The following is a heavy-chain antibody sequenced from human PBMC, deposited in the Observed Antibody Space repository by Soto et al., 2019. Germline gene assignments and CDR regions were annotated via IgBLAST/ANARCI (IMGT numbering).Heavy chain of an antibody. Sequence: QVQLVQSGAEVKKPGSSVKVSCKASGGTFSSYAISWVRQAPGQGLEWMGGIIPIFGTANYAQKFQGRVTITADKSTSTADMELSSLRSEDTAVYYCASPTVATGYYYYYGMDVWGQGTTVTVSS. CDR2: IIPIFGTA. D-gene: IGHD4-4*01. CDR3: ASPTVATGYYYYYGMDV. CDR1: GGTFSSYA. J-gene: IGHJ6*02. V-gene: IGHV1-69*06.